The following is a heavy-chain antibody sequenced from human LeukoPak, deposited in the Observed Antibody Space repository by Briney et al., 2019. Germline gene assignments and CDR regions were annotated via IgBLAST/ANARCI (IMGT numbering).Heavy chain of an antibody. J-gene: IGHJ4*02. V-gene: IGHV4-39*07. D-gene: IGHD4-17*01. CDR1: GGSISSSSYY. CDR2: IYYSGST. CDR3: ARASHYGDYWDY. Sequence: PSETLSLTCTVSGGSISSSSYYWGWIRQPPGKGLEWIGSIYYSGSTYYNPSLKSRVTISVDTSKNQFSLKLSSVTAADTAVYYCARASHYGDYWDYWGQGTLVTVSS.